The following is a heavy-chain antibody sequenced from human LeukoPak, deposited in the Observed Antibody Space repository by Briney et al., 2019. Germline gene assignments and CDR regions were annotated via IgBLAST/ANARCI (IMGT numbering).Heavy chain of an antibody. J-gene: IGHJ4*02. V-gene: IGHV3-23*01. CDR1: GFTFSSYA. Sequence: GGSLRLSCAASGFTFSSYAMSWVRQAPGKGLEWVSAIGGSGGSTYYADSVKGRFTISRDNSKNTLYLQMNSLRAEDTAVYYCAKAQDIGATGFVYFDYWGQGTLVTVSS. CDR3: AKAQDIGATGFVYFDY. CDR2: IGGSGGST. D-gene: IGHD5-12*01.